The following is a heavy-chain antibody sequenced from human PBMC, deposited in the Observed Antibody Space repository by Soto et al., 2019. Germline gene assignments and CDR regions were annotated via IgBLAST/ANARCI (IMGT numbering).Heavy chain of an antibody. J-gene: IGHJ2*01. V-gene: IGHV1-69*06. D-gene: IGHD2-21*02. CDR2: IIPIFGTA. Sequence: SVKVSCKASGGTFSSYAISWVRQAPGQGLEWMGGIIPIFGTANDAQKFQGRVTITADKSTSTAYMELSSLRSEDTAVYYCARSLETRNCGGDCYARYWYFDLGGRGALVTVSS. CDR1: GGTFSSYA. CDR3: ARSLETRNCGGDCYARYWYFDL.